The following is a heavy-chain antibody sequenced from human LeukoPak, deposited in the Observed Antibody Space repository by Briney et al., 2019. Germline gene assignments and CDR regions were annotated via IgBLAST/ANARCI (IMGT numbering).Heavy chain of an antibody. CDR2: IYYSGST. J-gene: IGHJ4*02. V-gene: IGHV4-61*01. D-gene: IGHD6-13*01. CDR1: GGSVSSGSYY. Sequence: SETLSLTCTVSGGSVSSGSYYWTWIRQSPGKGLEWIGNIYYSGSTNYNPSLRSRVTVSVDTSKNQFSLKLSSVTAADTAIYYCAKDFVAAAGRFDYWGQGALVTVSS. CDR3: AKDFVAAAGRFDY.